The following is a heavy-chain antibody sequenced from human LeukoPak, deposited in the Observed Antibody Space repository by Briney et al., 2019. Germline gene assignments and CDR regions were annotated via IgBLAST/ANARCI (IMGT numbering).Heavy chain of an antibody. CDR1: GGSFSGYY. CDR3: AGGRTWYFDL. Sequence: SETLSLTCAVYGGSFSGYYWSWIRQPPGKGLEWIGYIYYSGSTNYNPSLKSRVTISVDTSKNQFSLKLSSVTAADTAVYYCAGGRTWYFDLWGRGTLVTVSS. J-gene: IGHJ2*01. V-gene: IGHV4-59*01. CDR2: IYYSGST.